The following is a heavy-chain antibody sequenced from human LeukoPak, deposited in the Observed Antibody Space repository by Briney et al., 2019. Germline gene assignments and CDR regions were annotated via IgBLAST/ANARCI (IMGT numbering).Heavy chain of an antibody. CDR1: GGSISSGGYY. D-gene: IGHD6-19*01. CDR2: IYYSGST. Sequence: KPSQTLSLTCTVSGGSISSGGYYWSWIRQHPGKGLEWIGYIYYSGSTYYNPSLKSRVTISVDTSKNQFSLKLSSVTAADTAVYYCASKPIAVAGPFYYYYGMDVWGQGTTVTVSS. J-gene: IGHJ6*02. CDR3: ASKPIAVAGPFYYYYGMDV. V-gene: IGHV4-31*03.